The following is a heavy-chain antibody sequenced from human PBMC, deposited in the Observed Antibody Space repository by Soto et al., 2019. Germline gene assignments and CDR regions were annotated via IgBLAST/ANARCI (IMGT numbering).Heavy chain of an antibody. J-gene: IGHJ5*02. CDR1: GFSLSTSGVG. Sequence: RALGKATQTLTLTCTFSGFSLSTSGVGVGWIRQPPGKALEWLALIYLDDDKRYSPSLKSRLTITKDTSKNQVVLTMTNMDPVDTATYSCAHTGSYSSSSNSFDRWGQGTLVTVSS. CDR2: IYLDDDK. CDR3: AHTGSYSSSSNSFDR. V-gene: IGHV2-5*02. D-gene: IGHD6-13*01.